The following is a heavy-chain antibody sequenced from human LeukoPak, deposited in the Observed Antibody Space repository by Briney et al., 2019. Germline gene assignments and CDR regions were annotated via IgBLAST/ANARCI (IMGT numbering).Heavy chain of an antibody. CDR2: IKQDGSQT. D-gene: IGHD6-19*01. V-gene: IGHV3-7*03. J-gene: IGHJ4*02. CDR1: GFTFSAYW. Sequence: TGGSLRLSCEASGFTFSAYWMSWVRRAPGKGLEWVANIKQDGSQTYHADSVKGRFTIFRDNAKNSLYLQMNSLRAEDTALYYCARDHMSFGSGWYVRLLRPAGYFDYWGQGTLVTVSS. CDR3: ARDHMSFGSGWYVRLLRPAGYFDY.